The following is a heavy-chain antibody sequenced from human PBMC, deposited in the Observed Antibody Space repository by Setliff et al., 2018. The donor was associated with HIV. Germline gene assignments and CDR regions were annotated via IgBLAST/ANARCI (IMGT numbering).Heavy chain of an antibody. CDR2: IYTSGIT. Sequence: PSETLSLTCTVSGDSISSYYWSWIRQPPGKGLEWIGYIYTSGITDYNPSLKSRGTISGDTSKNQFSLKLSSVTAADTAVYYCARDRRGYYYGSGSCYMDVWGTGTTVTVSS. CDR1: GDSISSYY. CDR3: ARDRRGYYYGSGSCYMDV. J-gene: IGHJ6*03. V-gene: IGHV4-4*08. D-gene: IGHD3-10*01.